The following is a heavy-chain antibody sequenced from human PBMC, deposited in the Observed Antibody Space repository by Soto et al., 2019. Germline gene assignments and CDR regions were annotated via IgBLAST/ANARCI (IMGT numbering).Heavy chain of an antibody. CDR2: FSYTGST. D-gene: IGHD6-13*01. CDR3: ATRVAAAGTVDY. V-gene: IGHV4-39*01. CDR1: GGSISSSIYY. Sequence: NPSETLSLTCIVSGGSISSSIYYWGWIRQPPGKGLEWIGSFSYTGSTYYYPSLRSRVTISVDTSKNQFSLNLSSVTAADTAVYYCATRVAAAGTVDYWGQGTLVTVSS. J-gene: IGHJ4*02.